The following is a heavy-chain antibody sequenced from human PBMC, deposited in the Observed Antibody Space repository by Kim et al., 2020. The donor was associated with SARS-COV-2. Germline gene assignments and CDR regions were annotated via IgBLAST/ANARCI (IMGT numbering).Heavy chain of an antibody. CDR3: ARDIVVATRAFDY. Sequence: YYADSVKGRFTSSRDNAKNSLYLQMNSLRAEDTAVYYCARDIVVATRAFDYWGQGTLVTVSS. D-gene: IGHD3-22*01. V-gene: IGHV3-48*03. J-gene: IGHJ4*02.